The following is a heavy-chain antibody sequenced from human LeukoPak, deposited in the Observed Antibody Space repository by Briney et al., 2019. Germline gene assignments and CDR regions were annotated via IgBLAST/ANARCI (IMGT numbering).Heavy chain of an antibody. J-gene: IGHJ4*02. CDR1: GGSFSGYY. CDR3: ARGRFYAAAGTLYPNRGTGGQFDY. D-gene: IGHD6-13*01. V-gene: IGHV4-34*01. CDR2: INHSGST. Sequence: TSETLSLTCAVYGGSFSGYYWSWIRQPPGKGLEWIGEINHSGSTNYNPSLKSRVTISVDTSKNQFSLKLSSVTAADTAVYYCARGRFYAAAGTLYPNRGTGGQFDYWGQGTLVTVSS.